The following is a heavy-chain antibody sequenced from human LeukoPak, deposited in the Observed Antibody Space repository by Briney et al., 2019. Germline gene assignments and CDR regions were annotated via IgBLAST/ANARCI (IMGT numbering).Heavy chain of an antibody. Sequence: PSQTLSLTCTVSGGSISSGGYYWSWIRQHPGKGLEWIGYIYYSGSTYYNPSLKSRVTISVDTSKNQFSLKLSSVTAADTAVYYCVGSYHDILTYYWGQGTLVTVSS. CDR2: IYYSGST. J-gene: IGHJ4*02. CDR1: GGSISSGGYY. CDR3: VGSYHDILTYY. V-gene: IGHV4-31*03. D-gene: IGHD3-9*01.